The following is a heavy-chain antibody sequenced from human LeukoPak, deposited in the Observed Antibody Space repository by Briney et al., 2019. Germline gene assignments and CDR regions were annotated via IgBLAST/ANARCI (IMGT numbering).Heavy chain of an antibody. J-gene: IGHJ4*02. V-gene: IGHV1-69*04. Sequence: ASVKVSCKASGGTFSSYAISWVRQAPGQGLEWMGRIIPILGIANYAQKFQGRVTITADKSTSTAYMELSSLRSEDTAVYYCARVVATTPYFDYWGQGTLVTVSS. CDR2: IIPILGIA. D-gene: IGHD5-12*01. CDR1: GGTFSSYA. CDR3: ARVVATTPYFDY.